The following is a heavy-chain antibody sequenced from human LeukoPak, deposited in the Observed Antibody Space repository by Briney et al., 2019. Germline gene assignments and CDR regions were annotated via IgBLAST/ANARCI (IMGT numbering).Heavy chain of an antibody. D-gene: IGHD5-18*01. V-gene: IGHV1-18*01. CDR1: GYTFTNYG. CDR3: GRQVDTTMALPDY. CDR2: TSGYNGNT. J-gene: IGHJ4*02. Sequence: GASVKVSCKASGYTFTNYGISWVRQAPGLGLEWMGWTSGYNGNTNFAQKFQGRVTMTTDTSTSTAYMELRSLRSDDTAVYYCGRQVDTTMALPDYWGQGTLVTVSS.